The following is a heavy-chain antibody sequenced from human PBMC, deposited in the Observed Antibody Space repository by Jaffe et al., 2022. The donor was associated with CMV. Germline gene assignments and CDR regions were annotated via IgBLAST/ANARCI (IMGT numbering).Heavy chain of an antibody. CDR3: AGLVADDYGDYGGGAFDI. D-gene: IGHD4-17*01. V-gene: IGHV5-51*01. J-gene: IGHJ3*02. CDR1: GYSFTSYW. CDR2: IYPGDSDT. Sequence: EVQLVQSGAEVKKPGESLKISCKGSGYSFTSYWIGWVRQMPGKGLEWMGIIYPGDSDTRYSPSFQGQVTISADKSISTAYLQWSSLKASDTAMYYCAGLVADDYGDYGGGAFDIWGQGTMVTVSS.